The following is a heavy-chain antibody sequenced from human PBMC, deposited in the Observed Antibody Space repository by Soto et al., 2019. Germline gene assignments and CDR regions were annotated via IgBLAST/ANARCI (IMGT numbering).Heavy chain of an antibody. V-gene: IGHV4-61*01. CDR2: FYDSGST. CDR3: AASAPPAANYYYAMDV. CDR1: GGSVSSGSFY. D-gene: IGHD2-2*01. Sequence: SETLSLTCTVSGGSVSSGSFYWSWIRRPPGKGLEWIGYFYDSGSTNYNPSLRSRVTMSVDTSKNQFSLKLSSVTAADTAVYYCAASAPPAANYYYAMDVWGQGTTVTVSS. J-gene: IGHJ6*02.